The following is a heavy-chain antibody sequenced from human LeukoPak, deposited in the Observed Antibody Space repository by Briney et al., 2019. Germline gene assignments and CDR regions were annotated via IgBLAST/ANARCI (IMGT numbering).Heavy chain of an antibody. Sequence: SETLSLTCTVSGGSISSGSYYWSWIRQPAGKGLEWIGRIYTSGSTNYNPSLKSRVTISVDTSKNQFSLKLSSVTVADTAVYYCARGRSGSYFDYWGQGTLVTVSS. D-gene: IGHD1-26*01. V-gene: IGHV4-61*02. CDR3: ARGRSGSYFDY. J-gene: IGHJ4*02. CDR1: GGSISSGSYY. CDR2: IYTSGST.